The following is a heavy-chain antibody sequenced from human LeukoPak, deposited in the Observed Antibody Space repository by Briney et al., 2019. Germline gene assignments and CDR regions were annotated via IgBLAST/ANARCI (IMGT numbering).Heavy chain of an antibody. J-gene: IGHJ5*01. Sequence: SETLSLTCSVSGDSISNFYWNWIRQPPGRGLEWIGNIHYSGSSNYNPSLKSRVIISIDTSRKQFFLKLSSVTAADTAVYYCALAPNSNWFDFWGQGTLVTVSS. D-gene: IGHD2-8*01. CDR1: GDSISNFY. CDR3: ALAPNSNWFDF. V-gene: IGHV4-59*08. CDR2: IHYSGSS.